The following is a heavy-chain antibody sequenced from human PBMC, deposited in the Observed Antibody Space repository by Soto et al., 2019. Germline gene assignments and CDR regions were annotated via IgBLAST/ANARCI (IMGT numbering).Heavy chain of an antibody. J-gene: IGHJ6*02. V-gene: IGHV4-38-2*01. CDR3: ARTSDYYGMDV. CDR1: GYSIASGYY. CDR2: IYHAGSV. Sequence: SETLSLTCAVSGYSIASGYYWAWIRQSPGKGLEWIGSIYHAGSVYYNPSLNSRVAVSXXXXXXHXSXKXXXVTAXDTAVYYCARTSDYYGMDVWGQGTTVTVSS.